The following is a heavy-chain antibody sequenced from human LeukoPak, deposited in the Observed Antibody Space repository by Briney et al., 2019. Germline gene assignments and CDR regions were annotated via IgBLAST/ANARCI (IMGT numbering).Heavy chain of an antibody. V-gene: IGHV1-2*06. CDR3: ARDLGTTYYYDSSGYYYGLKYNWFDP. Sequence: ASVKVSCKASGYTFTGYYMHWVRQAPGQGLEWMGRINPNSGGTNYAQKFRGRVTMTRDTSISTAYMELSRLRSDDTAVYYCARDLGTTYYYDSSGYYYGLKYNWFDPWSQGTLVTVSS. CDR1: GYTFTGYY. D-gene: IGHD3-22*01. J-gene: IGHJ5*02. CDR2: INPNSGGT.